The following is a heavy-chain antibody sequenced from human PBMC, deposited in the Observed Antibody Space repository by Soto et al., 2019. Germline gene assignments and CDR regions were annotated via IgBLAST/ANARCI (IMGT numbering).Heavy chain of an antibody. CDR2: ISWNSGSI. CDR3: AKAKGVGATRGYYFDY. J-gene: IGHJ4*02. D-gene: IGHD1-26*01. CDR1: GFTFDDYA. V-gene: IGHV3-9*01. Sequence: EVQLVESGGGLVQPGRSLRLSCAASGFTFDDYAMHWVRQAPGKGLEWVSGISWNSGSIGYADSVKGRFTISRDNAKNFLYLQMNSLRAEDTALYYCAKAKGVGATRGYYFDYWGQGTLVTVSS.